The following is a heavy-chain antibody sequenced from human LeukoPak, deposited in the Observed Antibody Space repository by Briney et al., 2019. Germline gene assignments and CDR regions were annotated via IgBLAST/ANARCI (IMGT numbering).Heavy chain of an antibody. Sequence: PGGSLRLSCAASGSTFSRYTMHWVRQAPGKGLEWVSVIYSGGSTYYADSVKGRFTISRDNSKNTLYLQMNSLRAEDTAVYYCARGSVGLFDYWGQGTLVTVSS. J-gene: IGHJ4*02. CDR3: ARGSVGLFDY. D-gene: IGHD3-10*01. CDR2: IYSGGST. CDR1: GSTFSRYT. V-gene: IGHV3-66*01.